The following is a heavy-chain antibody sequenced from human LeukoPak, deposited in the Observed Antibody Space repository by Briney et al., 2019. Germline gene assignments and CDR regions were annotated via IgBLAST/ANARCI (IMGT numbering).Heavy chain of an antibody. D-gene: IGHD6-6*01. CDR2: INHSGST. V-gene: IGHV4-34*01. Sequence: SETLSLTCAVYGGSFSGYYWGGIAQPPGRGLEWFGEINHSGSTNYNPSLKSRVTISVDTSKDQFSLKLSSVTAADTAVYYCAREWSSSSNNTFDYWGQGALVTVSS. CDR3: AREWSSSSNNTFDY. J-gene: IGHJ4*02. CDR1: GGSFSGYY.